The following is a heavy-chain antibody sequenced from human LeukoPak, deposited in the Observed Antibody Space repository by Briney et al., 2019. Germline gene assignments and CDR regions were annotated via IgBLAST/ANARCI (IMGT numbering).Heavy chain of an antibody. CDR3: AKEIVVAPEEAFDI. CDR1: GFTFSSYS. V-gene: IGHV3-21*04. CDR2: ISSSSSYI. Sequence: GGSLRLSCAASGFTFSSYSMNWVRQAPGKGLEWVSSISSSSSYIYYADSVKGRFTISRDNAKNSLYLQMNSLRAEDTAVYYCAKEIVVAPEEAFDIWGQGTMVTVSS. D-gene: IGHD3-22*01. J-gene: IGHJ3*02.